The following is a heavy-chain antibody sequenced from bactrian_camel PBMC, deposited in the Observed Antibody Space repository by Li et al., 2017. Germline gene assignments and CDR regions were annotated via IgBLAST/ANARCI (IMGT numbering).Heavy chain of an antibody. CDR3: AADTFYLRCDLTNTHYDY. D-gene: IGHD1*01. J-gene: IGHJ4*01. Sequence: VQLVESGGGSVQAGGSLRLSCAASGSTFDSGYCMAWFRQIGNEREGVAAICKTGYTDYAGSVAGRFTVSKDLAKNTVYLQMNSLKPEDTAMYYCAADTFYLRCDLTNTHYDYWGQGTQVTVS. V-gene: IGHV3S55*01. CDR1: GSTFDSGYC. CDR2: ICKTGYT.